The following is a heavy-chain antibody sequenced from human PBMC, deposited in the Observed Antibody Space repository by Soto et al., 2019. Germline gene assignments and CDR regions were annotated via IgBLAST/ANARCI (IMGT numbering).Heavy chain of an antibody. CDR2: ISAYNGNT. D-gene: IGHD3-10*01. J-gene: IGHJ6*04. V-gene: IGHV1-18*01. CDR3: ARILLWVGKKYYYYGMDF. Sequence: GQGLEWMGWISAYNGNTNYAQKLQGRVTMTTDTSTSTAYMELRSLRSDDTAVYYSARILLWVGKKYYYYGMDFLGKRTTVIVTP.